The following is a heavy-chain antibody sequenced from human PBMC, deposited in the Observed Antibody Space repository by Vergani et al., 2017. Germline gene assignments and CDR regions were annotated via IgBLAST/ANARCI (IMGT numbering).Heavy chain of an antibody. CDR1: GFTFSSYA. D-gene: IGHD6-19*01. V-gene: IGHV3-23*01. CDR2: ISGSGGRT. J-gene: IGHJ4*02. CDR3: AKKAQIVAVAGMRTKVGRDY. Sequence: EVQLLESGGGLVQPGGSLRLSCAASGFTFSSYAMSWVRQAPGKGLEWVSAISGSGGRTYYADSVECRFTISRDNSNNTLYLKMNSLRAEDTAVYYCAKKAQIVAVAGMRTKVGRDYWGQGTLVTVSS.